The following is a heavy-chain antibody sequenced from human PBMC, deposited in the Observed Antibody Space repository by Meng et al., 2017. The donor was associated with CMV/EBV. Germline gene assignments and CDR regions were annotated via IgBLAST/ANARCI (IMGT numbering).Heavy chain of an antibody. CDR2: INPSGGST. CDR1: GHTFTSYY. V-gene: IGHV1-46*01. D-gene: IGHD6-13*01. CDR3: ALAEYSSSLFDY. J-gene: IGHJ4*02. Sequence: QFVQSGAEVKKPGASVEVSCKASGHTFTSYYMHWVRQVPGQGLEWMGIINPSGGSTSYAQNFPGRFTMTMDTSTSTVYMELSSLRSEDTAVYYCALAEYSSSLFDYWGQGTLVTVSS.